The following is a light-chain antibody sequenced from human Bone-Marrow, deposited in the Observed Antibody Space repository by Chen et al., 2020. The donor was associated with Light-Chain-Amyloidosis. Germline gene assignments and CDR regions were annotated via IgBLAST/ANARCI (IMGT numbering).Light chain of an antibody. J-gene: IGLJ3*02. CDR1: SGSIATNY. Sequence: NFMLTQPHSVSESPGKTVIISCTRSSGSIATNYVQWYQQRPGSSPTTVISDDDQRPSGVPDRFSGSIDRSSNSASLTISGLKTEDEADYYCQSYQGSSQGVFGGGTKLTVL. V-gene: IGLV6-57*01. CDR2: DDD. CDR3: QSYQGSSQGV.